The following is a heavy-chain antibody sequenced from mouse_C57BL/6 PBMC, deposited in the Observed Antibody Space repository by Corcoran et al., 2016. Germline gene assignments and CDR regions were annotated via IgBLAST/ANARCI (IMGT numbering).Heavy chain of an antibody. CDR2: IYPRSGNT. D-gene: IGHD1-1*01. CDR3: ARSDLYYYGSSYRYAMDY. Sequence: QVQLQQSGAELSRPGASVKLSCKASGYTFTSYGISWVQQRTGQGLEWIGEIYPRSGNTYYNEKFKGKATLTSDKSSSTAYMELRSLTSEDSAVYFCARSDLYYYGSSYRYAMDYWGQGTSVTVSS. CDR1: GYTFTSYG. J-gene: IGHJ4*01. V-gene: IGHV1-81*01.